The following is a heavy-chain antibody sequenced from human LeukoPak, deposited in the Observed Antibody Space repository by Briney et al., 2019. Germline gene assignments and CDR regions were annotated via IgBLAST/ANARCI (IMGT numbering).Heavy chain of an antibody. CDR3: ANPITGTTEGDWFDP. V-gene: IGHV4-30-4*08. J-gene: IGHJ5*02. D-gene: IGHD1-7*01. Sequence: TSQTLSLTCTVSGGSISSGDYYWSWIRQPPGKGLEWIGYIYYSGSTYYNPSLKSRVTISVDTSKNQFSLKLSSVTAADTAVYYCANPITGTTEGDWFDPWGQGTLVTVSS. CDR2: IYYSGST. CDR1: GGSISSGDYY.